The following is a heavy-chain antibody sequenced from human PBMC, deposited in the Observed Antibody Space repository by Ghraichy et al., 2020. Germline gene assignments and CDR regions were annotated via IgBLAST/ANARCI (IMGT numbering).Heavy chain of an antibody. CDR3: AKVIKNDYESSGYFLGGCDY. CDR1: GLTFSSYA. CDR2: ISGSGGST. J-gene: IGHJ4*02. V-gene: IGHV3-23*01. D-gene: IGHD3-22*01. Sequence: LSLTCAASGLTFSSYAMSWVRQAPGKGPEWDSTISGSGGSTYYADSVKGRFTISRDNSKNTLYLQMDSLRAEDTAVYYCAKVIKNDYESSGYFLGGCDYCGQGTLVTVSS.